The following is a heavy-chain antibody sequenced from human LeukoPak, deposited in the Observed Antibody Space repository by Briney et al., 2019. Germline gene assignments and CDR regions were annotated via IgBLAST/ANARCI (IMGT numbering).Heavy chain of an antibody. CDR2: IYSGEST. Sequence: SETLSLTCTVSGDSISSYYWSWMRQPAGKGLEYIGRIYSGESTNYNPSLKSRVTMSEDRSKNQFSLKLTSVTAADTAVYYCARGYCSSTYCYSSMRGYYYYMDVWGKGITVTVSS. CDR3: ARGYCSSTYCYSSMRGYYYYMDV. CDR1: GDSISSYY. V-gene: IGHV4-4*07. J-gene: IGHJ6*03. D-gene: IGHD2-2*01.